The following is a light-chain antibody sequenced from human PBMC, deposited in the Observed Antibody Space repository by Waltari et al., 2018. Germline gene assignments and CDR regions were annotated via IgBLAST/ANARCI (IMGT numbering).Light chain of an antibody. CDR3: QQRNTWPTVT. CDR2: DAS. Sequence: EVVLTQSPATLSLSPGERATLSCRASQSVSIYLVWYQQKPGQAPRLLISDASNRATGIPARFSGGGSGTDFTLTISSLEPEDSVVYYCQQRNTWPTVTFGGGTKVEIK. V-gene: IGKV3-11*01. CDR1: QSVSIY. J-gene: IGKJ4*01.